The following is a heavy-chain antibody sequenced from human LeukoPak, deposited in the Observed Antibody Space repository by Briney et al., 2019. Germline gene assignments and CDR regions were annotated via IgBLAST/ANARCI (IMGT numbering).Heavy chain of an antibody. J-gene: IGHJ4*02. V-gene: IGHV4-59*12. D-gene: IGHD5-18*01. Sequence: PSETLSLTCTVSGGSISSYYWSWIRQPPGKGLEWIGYIYYSGSTNYNPSLKSRVTISIDTSKNKFSLKLSSVTAADTAVYYCARAGYSYGYVDYWGQGTLVTVSS. CDR1: GGSISSYY. CDR3: ARAGYSYGYVDY. CDR2: IYYSGST.